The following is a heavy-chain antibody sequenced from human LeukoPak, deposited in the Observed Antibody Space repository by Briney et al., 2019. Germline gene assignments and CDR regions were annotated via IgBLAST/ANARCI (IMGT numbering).Heavy chain of an antibody. Sequence: GGSLRLSCAASGFTFSSYAMSWVRQAPGKGLEWVSAISGGSTYYADSVKGRFTISRDNSKNTLYLQMNSLRAEDTAVYYCAKDGDDSSGYYYGYWGQRTLVTVSS. CDR3: AKDGDDSSGYYYGY. CDR2: ISGGST. V-gene: IGHV3-23*01. D-gene: IGHD3-22*01. J-gene: IGHJ4*02. CDR1: GFTFSSYA.